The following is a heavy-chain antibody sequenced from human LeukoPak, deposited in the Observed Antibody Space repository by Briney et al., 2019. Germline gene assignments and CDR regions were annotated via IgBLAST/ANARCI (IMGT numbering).Heavy chain of an antibody. Sequence: PGGALRLSCAASGFTFSSYSKTWVRQAPGEGLGGGSSISSSSSYIYYADSVKGRFTISRDNAKNSLYLQMDSLRAEDTAVYYCARDQYIVATLGDYWGQGTLVTVSS. J-gene: IGHJ4*02. CDR1: GFTFSSYS. V-gene: IGHV3-21*01. CDR3: ARDQYIVATLGDY. D-gene: IGHD5-12*01. CDR2: ISSSSSYI.